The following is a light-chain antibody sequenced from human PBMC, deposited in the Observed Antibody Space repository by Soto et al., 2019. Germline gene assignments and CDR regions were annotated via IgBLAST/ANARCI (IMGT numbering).Light chain of an antibody. V-gene: IGLV2-23*01. CDR2: EGR. Sequence: QSALTQPASVSGSPGQSITISCTGTSSDVGSYNLVSWYQQHPGKAPKLMIYEGRKRPSGVSNRFSGSKSGNTASLTISGLQAEDEDDDYCCSYAGSSTLVFGGGTQLTVL. CDR3: CSYAGSSTLV. J-gene: IGLJ2*01. CDR1: SSDVGSYNL.